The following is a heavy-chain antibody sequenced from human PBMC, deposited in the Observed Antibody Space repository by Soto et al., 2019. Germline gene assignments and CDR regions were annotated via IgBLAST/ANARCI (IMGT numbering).Heavy chain of an antibody. J-gene: IGHJ5*02. V-gene: IGHV3-23*01. CDR3: AKDRGAGGRFSGIAVAGIPS. Sequence: EVQLLESGGGLVQPGGSLRLSCAASGFTFSSYAMSWVRQTPGKGLEWVSGISGGGGNTYYADSVTGRFTISRDNSMNTLYLQMNSLRAADPAIYYCAKDRGAGGRFSGIAVAGIPSWGQGTLVTVSS. D-gene: IGHD6-19*01. CDR2: ISGGGGNT. CDR1: GFTFSSYA.